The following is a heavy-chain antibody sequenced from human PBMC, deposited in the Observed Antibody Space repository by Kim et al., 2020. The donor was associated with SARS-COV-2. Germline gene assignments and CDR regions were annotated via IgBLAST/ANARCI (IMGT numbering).Heavy chain of an antibody. D-gene: IGHD6-25*01. CDR3: ARRAARDNYYHYNGMD. V-gene: IGHV4-39*01. CDR2: IYYSAST. J-gene: IGHJ6*01. Sequence: SETLSLSCTVSGCSISSYSFYWGRHRQPQGKGLEWFGSIYYSASTYYNASLKCRVTISEDTTKNQFPLKVSTVTAADMAVYYCARRAARDNYYHYNGMD. CDR1: GCSISSYSFY.